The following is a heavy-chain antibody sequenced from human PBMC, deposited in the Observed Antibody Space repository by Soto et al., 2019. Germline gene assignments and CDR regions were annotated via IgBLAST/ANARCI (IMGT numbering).Heavy chain of an antibody. J-gene: IGHJ4*02. D-gene: IGHD1-26*01. CDR2: ISSSSSYI. CDR3: AKVISVFSEWELLGANFDY. Sequence: GGSLRLSCAASGFTFSSYSMNWVRQAPGKGLEWVSSISSSSSYIYYADSVKGRFTISRDNAKNSLYLQMNSLRAEDTAVYYCAKVISVFSEWELLGANFDYWGQGTLVTVSS. CDR1: GFTFSSYS. V-gene: IGHV3-21*01.